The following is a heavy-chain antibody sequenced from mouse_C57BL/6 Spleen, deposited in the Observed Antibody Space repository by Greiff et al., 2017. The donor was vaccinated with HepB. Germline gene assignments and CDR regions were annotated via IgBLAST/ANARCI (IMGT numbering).Heavy chain of an antibody. CDR1: GYSITSGYD. CDR2: ISYSGST. Sequence: EVKLMESGPGMVKPSQSLSLTCTVTGYSITSGYDWHWIRHFPGNKLEWMGYISYSGSTNYNPSLKSRLSITHDTSKNHFFLKLNSVTTEDTATYYCARGDHYYAMDYWGQGTSVTVSS. J-gene: IGHJ4*01. CDR3: ARGDHYYAMDY. V-gene: IGHV3-1*01.